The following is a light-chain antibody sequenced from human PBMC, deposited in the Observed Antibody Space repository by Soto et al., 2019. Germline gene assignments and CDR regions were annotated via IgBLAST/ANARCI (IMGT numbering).Light chain of an antibody. V-gene: IGLV2-14*01. CDR1: SSDVGGYNY. J-gene: IGLJ3*02. CDR3: SSYTGSATLV. Sequence: QCALTQAASGSGSPGQSITISCTGTSSDVGGYNYVSWYQQRPGKAPKLMISEVSNRPSGVSNRFSGSKSGNTASLTISGLQAEDEADYYCSSYTGSATLVFGGGTKLTVL. CDR2: EVS.